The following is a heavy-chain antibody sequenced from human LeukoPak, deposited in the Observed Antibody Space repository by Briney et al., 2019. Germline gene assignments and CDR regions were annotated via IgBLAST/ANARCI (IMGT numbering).Heavy chain of an antibody. J-gene: IGHJ3*02. D-gene: IGHD2-21*01. CDR2: ISWNSGSI. Sequence: PGRSLRLSCAASGFTFDDYAMHWVRQAPGKGLEWVSGISWNSGSIGYADSVKGRFTISRDNAKNSLYLQMNSLRAEDTALYYCAKDPSPYSEAAFDIWGQGTMVTVSS. V-gene: IGHV3-9*01. CDR1: GFTFDDYA. CDR3: AKDPSPYSEAAFDI.